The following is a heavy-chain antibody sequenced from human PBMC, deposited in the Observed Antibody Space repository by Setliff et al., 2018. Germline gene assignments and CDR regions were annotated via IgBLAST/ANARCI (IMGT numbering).Heavy chain of an antibody. CDR2: VSTYNGDT. CDR1: GNTFGSFS. V-gene: IGHV1-18*01. J-gene: IGHJ4*02. Sequence: GASVKVSCKASGNTFGSFSITWVRQAPGQGLEWMGWVSTYNGDTKYAQNFRGRVTMTTDISTSTAYMELRTLLTEDTAVYYCTTSVWGIFGPVPRYWGQGTLVTVSS. CDR3: TTSVWGIFGPVPRY. D-gene: IGHD3-16*01.